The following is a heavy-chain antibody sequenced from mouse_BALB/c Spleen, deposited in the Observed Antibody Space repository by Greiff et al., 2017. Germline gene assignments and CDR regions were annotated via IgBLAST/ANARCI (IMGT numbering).Heavy chain of an antibody. J-gene: IGHJ4*01. CDR3: ARQPLRDAMDY. CDR2: ISSGGSYT. CDR1: GFTFSSYG. Sequence: DVKLVESGGDLVKPGGSLKLSCAASGFTFSSYGMSWVRQTPDKRLEWVATISSGGSYTYSPDSVKGRFTISRDNAKNTLYLQRSSLKSEDTAMYYCARQPLRDAMDYWGQGTSVTVAS. V-gene: IGHV5-6*02.